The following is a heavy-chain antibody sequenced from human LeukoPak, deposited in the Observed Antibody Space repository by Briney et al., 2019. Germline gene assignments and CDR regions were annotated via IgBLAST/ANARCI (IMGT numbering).Heavy chain of an antibody. CDR1: GYTFTSYY. V-gene: IGHV1-46*01. CDR3: AREVGGYCSSTSCYGNDAFDI. D-gene: IGHD2-2*01. CDR2: INPSGGST. Sequence: GASVKVSCKASGYTFTSYYMHWVRQAPGQGLEWMGIINPSGGSTSYAQKFQGRVTMTRDTSTSTVYMELSSLRSEDTAVYYCAREVGGYCSSTSCYGNDAFDIWGQGTMVTVSS. J-gene: IGHJ3*02.